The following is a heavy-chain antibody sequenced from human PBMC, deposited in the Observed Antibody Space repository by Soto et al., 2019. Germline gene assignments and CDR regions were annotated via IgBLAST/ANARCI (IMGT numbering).Heavy chain of an antibody. D-gene: IGHD3-16*01. Sequence: ASVKVSCKVSGYTLTKLSMHWVRQAPGKGLEWMGGFDLEDGETIYAQKFQGRVTMTEDTSTDTAYMELSSLRSEDTAVYYCATADVRFYYYYGMDVWGQGTTVTVSS. V-gene: IGHV1-24*01. CDR1: GYTLTKLS. J-gene: IGHJ6*02. CDR3: ATADVRFYYYYGMDV. CDR2: FDLEDGET.